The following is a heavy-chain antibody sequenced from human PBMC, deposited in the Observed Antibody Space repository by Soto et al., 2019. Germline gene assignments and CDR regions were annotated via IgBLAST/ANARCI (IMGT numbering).Heavy chain of an antibody. CDR1: GFTFSSYA. V-gene: IGHV3-23*01. CDR3: AKSTLTYYDFWSGPRAWFDP. D-gene: IGHD3-3*01. J-gene: IGHJ5*02. CDR2: ISGGGGST. Sequence: GSLRLSCAASGFTFSSYAMSWVRQAPGKGLEWVSAISGGGGSTYYADSVKGRFTISRDNSKNTLYLQMNSLRAEDTAVYYCAKSTLTYYDFWSGPRAWFDPWGQGTLVTVSS.